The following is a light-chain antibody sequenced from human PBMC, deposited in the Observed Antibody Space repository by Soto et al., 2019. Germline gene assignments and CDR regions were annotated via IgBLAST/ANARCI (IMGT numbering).Light chain of an antibody. CDR2: DVS. CDR3: SSYTRSSTVV. Sequence: QSALTQPASVSGSPGQSITISCTGTSSDVGGYNYVSWYQQHPGKAPKLMIYDVSNRPSGVSNRFSGSKSGNTASLTISGLQAEDEAAYYCSSYTRSSTVVFCGGTKLTVL. V-gene: IGLV2-14*01. CDR1: SSDVGGYNY. J-gene: IGLJ2*01.